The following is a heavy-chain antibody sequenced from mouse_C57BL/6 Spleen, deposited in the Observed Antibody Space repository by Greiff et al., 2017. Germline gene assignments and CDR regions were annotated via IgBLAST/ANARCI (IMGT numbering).Heavy chain of an antibody. J-gene: IGHJ1*03. V-gene: IGHV1-81*01. D-gene: IGHD2-1*01. CDR3: AREGGLSTMVKYFDV. Sequence: QVQLQQSGAELARPGASVKLSCKASGYTFTSYGISWVKQRTGQGLEWIGEIYPRSGNTYYNEKFKGKATLTADKSSSTAYMELRSLTSEDSAVYFCAREGGLSTMVKYFDVWGTGTTVTVSS. CDR2: IYPRSGNT. CDR1: GYTFTSYG.